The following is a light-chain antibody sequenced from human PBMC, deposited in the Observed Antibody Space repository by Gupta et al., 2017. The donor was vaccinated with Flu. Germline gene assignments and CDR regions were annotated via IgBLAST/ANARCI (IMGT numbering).Light chain of an antibody. Sequence: WYQHLPGTAPRLRIYNDNQRPSGVPDRFSGSKSVTSASLAIGGLQSEDEADYYCAAWDDSLTALSADGSLTGLWVFGGGTKLSVL. CDR3: AAWDDSLTALSADGSLTGLWV. V-gene: IGLV1-44*01. J-gene: IGLJ3*02. CDR2: NDN.